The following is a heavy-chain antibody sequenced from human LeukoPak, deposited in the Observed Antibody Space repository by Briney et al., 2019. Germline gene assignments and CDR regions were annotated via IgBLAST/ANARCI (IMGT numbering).Heavy chain of an antibody. J-gene: IGHJ5*02. V-gene: IGHV3-21*01. D-gene: IGHD3-3*01. CDR1: EFTFSVYT. Sequence: PGGSLRLFCTASEFTFSVYTMNWVRQAPGKGREWVSSISPSSSSISYADSVRGRFTVSRDNAKKSLSLQMNSLRVEDTAIYYCASETYNDFWSGLNWFDPWGQGTLVTVSS. CDR3: ASETYNDFWSGLNWFDP. CDR2: ISPSSSSI.